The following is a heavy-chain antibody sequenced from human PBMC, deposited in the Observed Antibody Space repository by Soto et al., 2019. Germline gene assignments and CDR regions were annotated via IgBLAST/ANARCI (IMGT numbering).Heavy chain of an antibody. V-gene: IGHV4-39*07. Sequence: PAETLYLTCTASGETISSNGYYWSWKRQPPGKGLEWIGSIFYGGSTNYNPSLKSRVTISVDTSKNQFSLKLSSVAAADTAVYYCARGRVARVVVRGVIISYFDYWGQGTLVTVSS. J-gene: IGHJ4*02. D-gene: IGHD3-10*01. CDR1: GETISSNGYY. CDR2: IFYGGST. CDR3: ARGRVARVVVRGVIISYFDY.